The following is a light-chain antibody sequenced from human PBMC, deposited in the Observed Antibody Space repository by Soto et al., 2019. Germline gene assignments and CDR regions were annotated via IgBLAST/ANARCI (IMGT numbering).Light chain of an antibody. CDR1: QRVYSN. V-gene: IGKV3-15*01. CDR3: QQFSSHPLT. J-gene: IGKJ4*01. CDR2: GAS. Sequence: EIVLTQSPGTLSLSPGEGATLSCRASQRVYSNLAWYQQRPGQAPRLLIYGASTRATGVPARFSGRGSGTEFTLTISRLEPEDFAVYYCQQFSSHPLTFGGGTKVDIK.